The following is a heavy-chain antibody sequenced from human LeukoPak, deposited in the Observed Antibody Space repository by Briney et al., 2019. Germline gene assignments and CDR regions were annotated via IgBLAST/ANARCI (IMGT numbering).Heavy chain of an antibody. CDR3: ARHVYSGYEVDY. D-gene: IGHD5-12*01. J-gene: IGHJ4*02. CDR2: IDPSDSCT. CDR1: GYSFTSYW. Sequence: GESLKISCKGAGYSFTSYWISWVRQLPGKGLEWMGRIDPSDSCTNYSPSFQGHVTISADKSISTAYLQWSSLKASDTAMYYCARHVYSGYEVDYWGQGTLVTGSS. V-gene: IGHV5-10-1*01.